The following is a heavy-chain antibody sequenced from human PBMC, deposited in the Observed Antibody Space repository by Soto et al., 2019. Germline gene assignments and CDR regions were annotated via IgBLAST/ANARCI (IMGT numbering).Heavy chain of an antibody. J-gene: IGHJ4*02. CDR1: GGSISSSSYY. D-gene: IGHD3-22*01. V-gene: IGHV4-39*01. CDR2: IYYSGST. Sequence: QLQLQESGPGLVKPSETLSLTCTVSGGSISSSSYYWGWIRQPPGKGLEWIGSIYYSGSTYYNPSLKSRVTISVDTSKNQFSLKLSSVTAADTAVYYCARNEDPYDSSGHDYWGQGTLVTVSS. CDR3: ARNEDPYDSSGHDY.